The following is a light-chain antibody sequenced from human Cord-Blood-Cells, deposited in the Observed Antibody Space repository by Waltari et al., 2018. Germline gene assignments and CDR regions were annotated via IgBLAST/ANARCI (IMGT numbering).Light chain of an antibody. Sequence: SYELTQPPSVSVSPGQTASITCSGDKLGDKYACWYQQKPGQSPVLVIDQDSQRPSGIPYRFSGANSGNTATLTISGTEAMDEADYYCQAWDSSTVVFGGGTKLTVL. V-gene: IGLV3-1*01. CDR1: KLGDKY. J-gene: IGLJ2*01. CDR2: QDS. CDR3: QAWDSSTVV.